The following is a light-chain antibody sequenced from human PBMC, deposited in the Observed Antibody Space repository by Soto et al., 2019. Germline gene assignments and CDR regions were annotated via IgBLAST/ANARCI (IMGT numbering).Light chain of an antibody. Sequence: SGSAPCRSTVERAAVSGRASQSVSNNYLAWYQQKPGQAPRLLIYGASNRATGIPDRFSGSGSGTDFTLTISRLAPEDFAVYYCQQYGSSGTFGQGTKVDIK. J-gene: IGKJ1*01. V-gene: IGKV3-20*01. CDR2: GAS. CDR1: QSVSNNY. CDR3: QQYGSSGT.